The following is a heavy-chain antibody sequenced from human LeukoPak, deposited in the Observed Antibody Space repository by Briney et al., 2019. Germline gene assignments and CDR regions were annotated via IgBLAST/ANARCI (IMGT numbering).Heavy chain of an antibody. Sequence: PSETLSLTCTVSGGSISSYYWSWIRQPPGKGLEWIGYIYYSGSTNYNPSLKSRVTMSVDTSKNQFSLKLNSVTAADTAVYYCARYTYYYDNSGYYFDYWGQGALVTVSS. CDR3: ARYTYYYDNSGYYFDY. CDR2: IYYSGST. CDR1: GGSISSYY. V-gene: IGHV4-59*01. J-gene: IGHJ4*02. D-gene: IGHD3-22*01.